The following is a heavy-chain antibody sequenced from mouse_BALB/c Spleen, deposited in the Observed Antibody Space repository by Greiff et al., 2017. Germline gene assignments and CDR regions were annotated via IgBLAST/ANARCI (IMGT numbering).Heavy chain of an antibody. J-gene: IGHJ3*01. CDR1: GYTFTSYW. V-gene: IGHV1-87*01. CDR2: IYPGDGDT. Sequence: VQLQQSGAELARPGASVKLSCKASGYTFTSYWMQWVKQRPGQGLEWIGAIYPGDGDTRYTQKFKGKATLTADKSSSTAYMQLSSLASEDSAVYYCARTYYDYEGFAYWGQGTLVTVSA. CDR3: ARTYYDYEGFAY. D-gene: IGHD2-4*01.